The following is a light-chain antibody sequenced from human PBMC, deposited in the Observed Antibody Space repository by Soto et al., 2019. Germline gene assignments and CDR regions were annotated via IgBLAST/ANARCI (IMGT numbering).Light chain of an antibody. CDR2: DVS. J-gene: IGLJ2*01. Sequence: QSALTQPASVSGSPGQSITISCTGTSSDVGGYEYVSWYQQHPGKAPKFIIYDVSNRPSGVSNRFSGSKSGNTASLTISGLQAEDEADYYCSSYSSSSTVLFGGGTKLTVL. CDR1: SSDVGGYEY. V-gene: IGLV2-14*01. CDR3: SSYSSSSTVL.